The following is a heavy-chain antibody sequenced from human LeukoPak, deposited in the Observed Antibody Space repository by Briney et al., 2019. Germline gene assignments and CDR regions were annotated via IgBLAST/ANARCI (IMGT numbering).Heavy chain of an antibody. V-gene: IGHV4-59*01. CDR3: AGSNYYGSGSYLRGYYYYGMDV. Sequence: PSETLSLTCTVSGGSTSSYYWSWIRQPPGKGLEWIGYIYYSGSTNYNPSLKSRVTISVDTSKNQFSLKLSSVTAADTAVYYCAGSNYYGSGSYLRGYYYYGMDVWGQGTTVTVSS. CDR1: GGSTSSYY. CDR2: IYYSGST. D-gene: IGHD3-10*01. J-gene: IGHJ6*02.